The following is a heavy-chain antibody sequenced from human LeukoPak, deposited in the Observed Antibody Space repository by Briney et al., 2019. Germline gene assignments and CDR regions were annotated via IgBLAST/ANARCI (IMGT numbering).Heavy chain of an antibody. Sequence: SETLSLTCTVSGGSLSSYYWSWIRQPAGKGLEWIGRAYTTGSANYNPSLQSRVTMSVDTSKNQFSLNLHSVTGADTALYYCATGETRPGTFDIWGPGTMVTVSS. CDR1: GGSLSSYY. CDR2: AYTTGSA. V-gene: IGHV4-4*07. J-gene: IGHJ3*02. CDR3: ATGETRPGTFDI. D-gene: IGHD1-14*01.